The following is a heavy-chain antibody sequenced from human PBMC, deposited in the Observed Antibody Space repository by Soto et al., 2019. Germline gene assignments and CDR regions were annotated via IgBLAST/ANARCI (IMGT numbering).Heavy chain of an antibody. CDR2: ISYDGSNK. CDR3: ANSLLEWLLDYYYMDV. CDR1: GFTFSSYG. J-gene: IGHJ6*03. D-gene: IGHD3-3*01. V-gene: IGHV3-30*18. Sequence: QVQLVESGGGVVQPGRSLRLSCAASGFTFSSYGMHWVRQAPGKGLEWVAVISYDGSNKYYADSVKGRFTISRDNSKNTLYLQMNSLRAEDTAVYYCANSLLEWLLDYYYMDVWGKGTTVTVSS.